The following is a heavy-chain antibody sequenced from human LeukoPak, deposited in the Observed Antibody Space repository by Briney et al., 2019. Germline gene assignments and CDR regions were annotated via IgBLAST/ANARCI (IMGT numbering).Heavy chain of an antibody. V-gene: IGHV4-34*01. CDR1: GGYFSGYY. CDR2: INQSGST. Sequence: PSETLSLTCAVYGGYFSGYYWNWIRQPPGKGLEWIGEINQSGSTNYNPSLKSRVMISVDTSKNQFSLKVRSVPAADTAVYSCARGRRVQGVMKKNWFDPWGQGTLVTVSS. CDR3: ARGRRVQGVMKKNWFDP. J-gene: IGHJ5*02. D-gene: IGHD3-10*01.